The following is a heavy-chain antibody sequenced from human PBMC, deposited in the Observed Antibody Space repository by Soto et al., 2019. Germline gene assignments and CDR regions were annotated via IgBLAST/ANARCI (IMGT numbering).Heavy chain of an antibody. CDR1: GYTFTSYG. D-gene: IGHD2-15*01. CDR2: ISAYNGNT. Sequence: ASVKVSCKASGYTFTSYGISWVRQAPGQGLEWMGWISAYNGNTNYAQKLQGRVTMTTDTSTSTAYMELRSLRSDDTAVYYCARGGIVVVVAGSCPSYDMAVWGQGTTVTVSS. V-gene: IGHV1-18*01. CDR3: ARGGIVVVVAGSCPSYDMAV. J-gene: IGHJ6*02.